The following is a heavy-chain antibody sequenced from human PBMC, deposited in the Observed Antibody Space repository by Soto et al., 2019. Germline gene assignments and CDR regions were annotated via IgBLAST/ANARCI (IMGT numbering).Heavy chain of an antibody. CDR3: AGVAEMGTVTEGYYYYVDV. CDR1: GDTFSNHT. V-gene: IGHV1-69*02. Sequence: QVQLVQSGAEVKKPGSSVKVSCKSSGDTFSNHTSSWVRQAPGQGLEWRGRIIPILGVANYAQKCKGRVTITADKSTTTDYMELSSLRSADTAVYYCAGVAEMGTVTEGYYYYVDVWGQGTTVTVSS. CDR2: IIPILGVA. D-gene: IGHD4-17*01. J-gene: IGHJ6*03.